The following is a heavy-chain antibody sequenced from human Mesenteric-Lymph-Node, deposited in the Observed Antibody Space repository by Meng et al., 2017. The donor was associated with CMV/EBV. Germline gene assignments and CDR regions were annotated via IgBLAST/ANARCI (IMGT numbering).Heavy chain of an antibody. Sequence: CKASGYSVTTYWIGLLRQMHGKGREWMGIIYPGDSDTRYSPSFQGQVTISADKSISTAYLQWSSLKASDTAMYYCVTGNGYYFDHWGQGTLVTVSS. V-gene: IGHV5-51*01. CDR1: GYSVTTYW. CDR2: IYPGDSDT. J-gene: IGHJ4*02. CDR3: VTGNGYYFDH.